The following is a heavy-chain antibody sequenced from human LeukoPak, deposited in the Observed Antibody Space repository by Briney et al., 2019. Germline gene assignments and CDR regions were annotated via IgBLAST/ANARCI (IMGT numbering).Heavy chain of an antibody. CDR1: GFTFDDYG. Sequence: GGSLRLSCAASGFTFDDYGMSWVRQAPGKGLEWVSGINWNGGSTGYADSVKGRFTISRDNAKNSLYLQMNSLRAEDTALYYCAREGSRGSGYPYYYYYMDVRGKGTTVTVSS. CDR2: INWNGGST. J-gene: IGHJ6*03. D-gene: IGHD3-3*01. V-gene: IGHV3-20*04. CDR3: AREGSRGSGYPYYYYYMDV.